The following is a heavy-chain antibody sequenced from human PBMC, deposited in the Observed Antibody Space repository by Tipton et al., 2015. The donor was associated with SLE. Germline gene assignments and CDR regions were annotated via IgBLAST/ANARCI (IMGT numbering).Heavy chain of an antibody. V-gene: IGHV4-59*01. D-gene: IGHD4-17*01. CDR3: ARGRGYGDPEYFQH. CDR2: IYYSGST. Sequence: TLSLTCTVSGGSISSYYWSWIRQPPGKGLEWIGYIYYSGSTNYNPSLKSRVTISVDTSKNQFSLKLSSVTAADTAVYYCARGRGYGDPEYFQHWGQGTLATVSS. CDR1: GGSISSYY. J-gene: IGHJ1*01.